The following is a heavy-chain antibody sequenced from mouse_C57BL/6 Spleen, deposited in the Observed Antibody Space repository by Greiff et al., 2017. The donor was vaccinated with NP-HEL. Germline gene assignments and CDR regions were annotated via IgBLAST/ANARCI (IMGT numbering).Heavy chain of an antibody. V-gene: IGHV5-9-1*02. CDR2: ISSGGDYI. D-gene: IGHD1-1*01. CDR3: TREGYYGSSYPFAY. J-gene: IGHJ3*01. CDR1: GFTFSSYA. Sequence: EVQLVESGEGLVKPGGSLKLSCAASGFTFSSYAMSWVRQTPEKRLEWVAYISSGGDYIYYADTVKGRFTISRDNARNTLYLQMSSLKSEDTAMYYCTREGYYGSSYPFAYWGQGTLVTVSA.